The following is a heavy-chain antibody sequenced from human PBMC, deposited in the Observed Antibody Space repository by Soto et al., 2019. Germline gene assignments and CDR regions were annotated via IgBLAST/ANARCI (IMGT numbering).Heavy chain of an antibody. J-gene: IGHJ4*02. CDR3: ARDGDYLFDY. Sequence: QVQLVESGGGVVQPGRSLRLSCAASGFTFSSYGMHWVRQAPGKGLEWVAVIWYDGSNKYYADSVKGRFTISRDNSKNTLYLQMNSLRAEDTAAYYCARDGDYLFDYWGQGTLVTVSS. V-gene: IGHV3-33*01. D-gene: IGHD4-17*01. CDR1: GFTFSSYG. CDR2: IWYDGSNK.